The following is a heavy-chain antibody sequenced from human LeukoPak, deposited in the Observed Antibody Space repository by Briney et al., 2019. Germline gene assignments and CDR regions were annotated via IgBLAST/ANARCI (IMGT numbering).Heavy chain of an antibody. D-gene: IGHD1-14*01. CDR3: ARILGISDY. CDR1: GGSFSGYY. J-gene: IGHJ4*02. CDR2: INHSGST. V-gene: IGHV4-34*01. Sequence: SETLSLTCAVYGGSFSGYYWSWIRQPPGKGLEWIGEINHSGSTNYNPSLKSRVTISVDTSKNQFSLKLSSVTAADTAVYYCARILGISDYWGQGTLVTVSS.